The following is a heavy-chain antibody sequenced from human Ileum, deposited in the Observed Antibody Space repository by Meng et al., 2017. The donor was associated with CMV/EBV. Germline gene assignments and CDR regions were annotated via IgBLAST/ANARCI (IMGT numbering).Heavy chain of an antibody. CDR3: AHSVAVAG. CDR2: INSDGRNT. J-gene: IGHJ4*02. V-gene: IGHV3-74*01. D-gene: IGHD6-19*01. Sequence: EVQLVESGGGLVQPGGSLRLSCAASGFPFSTYWMHWVRQAPGKGLVWVSRINSDGRNTNYAESVKGRFTISRDNAKNTLFLQMNSLRAEDTAVYYCAHSVAVAGWGQGTLVTVSS. CDR1: GFPFSTYW.